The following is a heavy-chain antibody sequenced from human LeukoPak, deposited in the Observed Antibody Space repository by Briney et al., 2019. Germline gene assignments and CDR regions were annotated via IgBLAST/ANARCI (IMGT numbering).Heavy chain of an antibody. CDR3: AKGDYSNFPDY. J-gene: IGHJ4*02. D-gene: IGHD4-11*01. Sequence: GGSLRLSCSASGFTLSRYGMHWVRQAPGKGLEWVAVISYGGSNKYYADSVKGRFTISRDNSKNTLYLQMNSLRAEDTAVYYCAKGDYSNFPDYWGQGTLVTVSS. CDR1: GFTLSRYG. V-gene: IGHV3-30*18. CDR2: ISYGGSNK.